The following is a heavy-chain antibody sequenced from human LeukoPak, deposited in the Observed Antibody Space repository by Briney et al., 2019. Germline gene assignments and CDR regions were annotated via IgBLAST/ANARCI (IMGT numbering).Heavy chain of an antibody. Sequence: SETLSLTCAVYGGSFSGYYWSWIRQPPGKGLEWIGYIYYSGSTNYNPSLKSRVTISVDTSKNQFSLKLSSVTAADTAVYYCARSRITMIVDWGQGTLVTVSS. V-gene: IGHV4-59*01. J-gene: IGHJ4*02. CDR1: GGSFSGYY. CDR2: IYYSGST. D-gene: IGHD3-22*01. CDR3: ARSRITMIVD.